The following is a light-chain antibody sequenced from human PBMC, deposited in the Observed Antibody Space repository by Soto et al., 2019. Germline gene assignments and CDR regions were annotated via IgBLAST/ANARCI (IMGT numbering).Light chain of an antibody. CDR1: QDISNH. CDR2: DAS. CDR3: QQSHILPRT. Sequence: DIQLTQSPSSLSASVGQRVTITCQASQDISNHLIWYQQKPGKAPKFLIYDASNLETGVPSRFSGSGSGTDFTFSISSLQPEDVATYFCQQSHILPRTFGPGTKVGIK. J-gene: IGKJ3*01. V-gene: IGKV1-33*01.